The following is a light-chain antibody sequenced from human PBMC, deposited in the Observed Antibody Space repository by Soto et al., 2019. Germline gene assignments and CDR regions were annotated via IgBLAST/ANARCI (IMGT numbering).Light chain of an antibody. CDR3: QQYSSSPYT. CDR1: QTVSSGY. CDR2: DAS. J-gene: IGKJ2*01. Sequence: EIVLTQAPVTLSLSPGERATLSCGASQTVSSGYLAWYQQRPGLAPRLLIYDASSRATGIPDRFSGSGSGTDFSLTISRLEPEDFAVYYCQQYSSSPYTCGQGPKLEIK. V-gene: IGKV3D-20*01.